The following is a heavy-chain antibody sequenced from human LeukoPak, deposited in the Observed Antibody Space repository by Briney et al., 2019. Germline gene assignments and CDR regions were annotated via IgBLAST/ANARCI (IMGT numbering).Heavy chain of an antibody. CDR2: INHSGST. CDR1: GSSISGHY. D-gene: IGHD6-25*01. V-gene: IGHV4-34*01. Sequence: SETLSLNCTVSGSSISGHYWSWIRQPPGKGLEWIGEINHSGSTNYNPSLKSRVTISVDTSKNQSSLKLSSVTAADTAVYYCARLYSTGPFDYWGQGTLVTVSS. J-gene: IGHJ4*02. CDR3: ARLYSTGPFDY.